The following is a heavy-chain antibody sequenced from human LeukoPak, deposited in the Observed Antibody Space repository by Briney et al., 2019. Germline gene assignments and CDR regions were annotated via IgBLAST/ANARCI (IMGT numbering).Heavy chain of an antibody. D-gene: IGHD2-2*01. CDR3: ARRKRSGCSSTSCLLNWFDP. V-gene: IGHV4-4*02. Sequence: PSGTLSLTCGVSGGSITTTNWWSWVRQFPGQGLQWIGEVSLEGVRNYNPSLTSRVTMSLDRAKNLLSLNLNSVTAADTAVYYCARRKRSGCSSTSCLLNWFDPWGQGTLVTASS. J-gene: IGHJ5*02. CDR2: VSLEGVR. CDR1: GGSITTTNW.